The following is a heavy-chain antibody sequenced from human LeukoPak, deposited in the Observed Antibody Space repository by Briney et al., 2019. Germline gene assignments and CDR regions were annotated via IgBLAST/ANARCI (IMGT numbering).Heavy chain of an antibody. Sequence: ASVKVSCKASGGTFSSYAISWVRQAPGQGLEWMGRIIPIFGTANYAQKFQGRVTITTDESTSTAYMELSSLRSEDTAVYYCARDRNVVVPAAMSYYYYYMDVWGKGTTVTVSS. CDR2: IIPIFGTA. D-gene: IGHD2-2*01. V-gene: IGHV1-69*05. CDR3: ARDRNVVVPAAMSYYYYYMDV. J-gene: IGHJ6*03. CDR1: GGTFSSYA.